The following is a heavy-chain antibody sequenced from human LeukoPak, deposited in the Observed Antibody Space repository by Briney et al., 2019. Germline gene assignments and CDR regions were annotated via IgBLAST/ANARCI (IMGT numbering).Heavy chain of an antibody. V-gene: IGHV3-53*01. CDR3: ARVQSYYDSSGYTRTMDV. CDR1: GFTVSSNY. D-gene: IGHD3-22*01. CDR2: IYSGGST. Sequence: GGSLRLSCAASGFTVSSNYMSWVRHAPGRGLEWVSVIYSGGSTYYADSVKGRFTISRDNSKNTLYLQMNSLRAEDTAVYYCARVQSYYDSSGYTRTMDVWGKGTTVTVSS. J-gene: IGHJ6*03.